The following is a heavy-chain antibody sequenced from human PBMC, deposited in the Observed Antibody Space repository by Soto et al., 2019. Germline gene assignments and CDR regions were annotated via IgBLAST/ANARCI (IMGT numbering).Heavy chain of an antibody. Sequence: WASVKVSCKAPGYTFTSYGISWVRQAPGQGLEWMGWISAYNGNTNYAQKLQGRVTMTTDTSTSTAYMELRSLRSDDTAVYYCARVRFDSSGPSGFDYWGQGTLVTVSS. D-gene: IGHD6-19*01. J-gene: IGHJ4*02. CDR3: ARVRFDSSGPSGFDY. CDR2: ISAYNGNT. V-gene: IGHV1-18*01. CDR1: GYTFTSYG.